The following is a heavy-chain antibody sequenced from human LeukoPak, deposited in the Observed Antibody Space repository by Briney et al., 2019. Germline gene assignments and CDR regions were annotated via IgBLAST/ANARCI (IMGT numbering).Heavy chain of an antibody. V-gene: IGHV4-59*01. D-gene: IGHD3-16*02. J-gene: IGHJ4*02. CDR2: IYYSGST. Sequence: SETLSLTCTVSGGSIRSYYWSWIRQPPGKGLEWIGYIYYSGSTNYNPSLKSRVTISVDTSKNQFSLKLSSVTAADTAVYYCARSDYVWGSYPAAPDYWGQGTLVTVSS. CDR3: ARSDYVWGSYPAAPDY. CDR1: GGSIRSYY.